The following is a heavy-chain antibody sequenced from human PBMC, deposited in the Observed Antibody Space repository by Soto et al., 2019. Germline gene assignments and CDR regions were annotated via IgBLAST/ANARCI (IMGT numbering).Heavy chain of an antibody. CDR3: ARDFSSGWSS. Sequence: QVQLVESGGGVVQPGRSLRLSCAASGFTFSSYAMHWVRQAPGTGLEWVAVISHDGNNQYYADSVKGRFTISRDNSKNTLYLQMNSLRSEDTAVYYCARDFSSGWSSWGQGTLVTVSP. D-gene: IGHD6-19*01. CDR1: GFTFSSYA. CDR2: ISHDGNNQ. V-gene: IGHV3-30-3*01. J-gene: IGHJ5*02.